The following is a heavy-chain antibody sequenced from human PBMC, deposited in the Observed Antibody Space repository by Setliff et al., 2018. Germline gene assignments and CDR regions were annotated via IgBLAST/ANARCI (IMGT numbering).Heavy chain of an antibody. CDR3: ARDRVVVLAGRRGFYFDY. J-gene: IGHJ4*02. V-gene: IGHV4-4*07. CDR1: GGSISSHY. Sequence: SETLSLTCTVSGGSISSHYWTWIRQPAGKGLERIGRLYTSGDTNYNPSLKSRVSMSLDTSKNQFSLKLSSVTAADTAVYYCARDRVVVLAGRRGFYFDYWGQGTLGTAPQ. CDR2: LYTSGDT. D-gene: IGHD2-15*01.